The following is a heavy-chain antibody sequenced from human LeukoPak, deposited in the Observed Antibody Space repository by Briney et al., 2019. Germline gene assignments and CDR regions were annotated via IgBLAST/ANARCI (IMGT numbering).Heavy chain of an antibody. J-gene: IGHJ4*02. Sequence: ASVRVSCKASGYSFTNYYMHWVRQAPGQGLEWMGMINPSGGSTTYAQKFQGRITMTRDMSTSTVYMELSSLTSEDTAVYYCARTRGYYFDYWGQGTLVTVSS. CDR2: INPSGGST. V-gene: IGHV1-46*01. CDR3: ARTRGYYFDY. CDR1: GYSFTNYY.